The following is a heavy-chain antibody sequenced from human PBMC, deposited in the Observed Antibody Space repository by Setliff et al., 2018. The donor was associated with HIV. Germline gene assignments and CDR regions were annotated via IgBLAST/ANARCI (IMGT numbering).Heavy chain of an antibody. Sequence: ASVKVSCKASGYTFTSYAMHWVRQAPGQRLEWMGWINAGNGNTKYSQKFQGRVTITRDTSASTAYMELSSLRSEDTAVYYCARVAVPGLAYFPHWGQGTLVTVSS. D-gene: IGHD6-19*01. V-gene: IGHV1-3*01. J-gene: IGHJ1*01. CDR1: GYTFTSYA. CDR3: ARVAVPGLAYFPH. CDR2: INAGNGNT.